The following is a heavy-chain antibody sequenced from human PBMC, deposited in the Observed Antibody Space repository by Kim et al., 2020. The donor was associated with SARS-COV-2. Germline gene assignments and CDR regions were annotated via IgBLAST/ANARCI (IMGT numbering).Heavy chain of an antibody. D-gene: IGHD4-17*01. J-gene: IGHJ4*02. CDR2: ISSSSSYI. Sequence: GASLRLSCAASGFTFSSYSMNWVRQAPGKGLEWVSSISSSSSYIYYADSMKGRFTISRDNAKNSLYLQMNSLRAEDTAVYYCARSMTTVTTDLFDYWGQGTLVTVSS. V-gene: IGHV3-21*01. CDR3: ARSMTTVTTDLFDY. CDR1: GFTFSSYS.